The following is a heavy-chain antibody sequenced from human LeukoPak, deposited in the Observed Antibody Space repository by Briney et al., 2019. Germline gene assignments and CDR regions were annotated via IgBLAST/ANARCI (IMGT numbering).Heavy chain of an antibody. CDR3: ARGHRNYYDFWSGYYKFGFDY. CDR1: GGSFSGYY. J-gene: IGHJ4*02. D-gene: IGHD3-3*01. CDR2: INHSGST. Sequence: SETLSLTCAVYGGSFSGYYWCWIRQPPGKGLEWIGEINHSGSTNYNPSLKSRVTISVDTSKNQFSLKLSSVTAADTAVYYCARGHRNYYDFWSGYYKFGFDYWGQGTLVTVSS. V-gene: IGHV4-34*01.